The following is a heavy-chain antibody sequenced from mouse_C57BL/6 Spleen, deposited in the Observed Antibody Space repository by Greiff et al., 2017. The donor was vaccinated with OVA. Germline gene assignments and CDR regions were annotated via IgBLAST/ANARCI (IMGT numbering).Heavy chain of an antibody. CDR3: ARKWDWYFDV. Sequence: QVHVKQPGAELVKPGASVKMSCKASGYTFTSYWITWVKQRPGQGLEWIGDIYPGSGSTNYNEKFKSKATLTVDTSSSTAYMQRSSLTSEDSAVYYCARKWDWYFDVWGTGTTVTVSS. V-gene: IGHV1-55*01. CDR2: IYPGSGST. CDR1: GYTFTSYW. J-gene: IGHJ1*03.